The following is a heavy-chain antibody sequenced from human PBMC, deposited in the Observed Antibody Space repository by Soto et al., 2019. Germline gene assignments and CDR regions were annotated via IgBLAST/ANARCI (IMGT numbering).Heavy chain of an antibody. CDR3: ARDLQLAAAGFDY. D-gene: IGHD6-13*01. CDR2: IYYSGST. V-gene: IGHV4-59*01. Sequence: SETLSLTCTVSGGSISSYYWSWVRQPPGKGLEWIGYIYYSGSTNYNPSLKSRVTISVDTSKNQFSLKLSSVTAADTAVYYCARDLQLAAAGFDYWGQGTLVTVSS. CDR1: GGSISSYY. J-gene: IGHJ4*02.